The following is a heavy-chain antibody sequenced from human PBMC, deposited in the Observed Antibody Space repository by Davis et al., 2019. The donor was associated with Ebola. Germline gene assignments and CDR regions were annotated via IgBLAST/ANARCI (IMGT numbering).Heavy chain of an antibody. Sequence: SETLSLTCAVSGGSFSGYYWSWIRQPPGKGLEWIGEINHIGSTYYNPSLKSRVTISVDTSKNQFSLKLSSVTAADTAVYYCARYARYYYDSSGYYYVLGWFDPWGQGTLVTVSS. CDR1: GGSFSGYY. CDR3: ARYARYYYDSSGYYYVLGWFDP. J-gene: IGHJ5*02. CDR2: INHIGST. V-gene: IGHV4-34*01. D-gene: IGHD3-22*01.